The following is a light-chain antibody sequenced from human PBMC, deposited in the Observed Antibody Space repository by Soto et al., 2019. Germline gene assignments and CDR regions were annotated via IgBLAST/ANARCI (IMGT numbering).Light chain of an antibody. J-gene: IGKJ3*01. CDR1: QSVSSNY. CDR3: QQLFMYPPT. CDR2: GAS. V-gene: IGKV3-20*01. Sequence: EIVLTQSPGTLSLSPGERATLSCRASQSVSSNYLAWYQQKPGQAPRLLIYGASSRATGIPDRFSGSGSGTDFTLTISRLEPEDFATYYCQQLFMYPPTFGPGTKVDIK.